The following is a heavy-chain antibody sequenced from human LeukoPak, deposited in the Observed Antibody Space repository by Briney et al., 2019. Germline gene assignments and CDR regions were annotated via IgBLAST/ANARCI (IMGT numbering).Heavy chain of an antibody. CDR3: ARERGNNGGNTNGYFDY. Sequence: GGSLRLSCAASGFTFSSHAMSWVRQAPGKGLEWVSVISGSGGTTYSADSVRGRFTISRDNSKNTLYLQMNSLRAEDTAAYYCARERGNNGGNTNGYFDYWGQGTLVTVSS. V-gene: IGHV3-23*01. D-gene: IGHD4-23*01. CDR1: GFTFSSHA. J-gene: IGHJ4*02. CDR2: ISGSGGTT.